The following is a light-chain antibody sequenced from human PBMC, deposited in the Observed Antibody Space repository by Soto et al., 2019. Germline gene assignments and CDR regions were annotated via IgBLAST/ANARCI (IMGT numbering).Light chain of an antibody. CDR2: EVS. CDR3: SSYAGSNDYV. CDR1: SSDVGGYNY. J-gene: IGLJ1*01. V-gene: IGLV2-8*01. Sequence: QSALAHPPSASGSRGQSVTISCTGTSSDVGGYNYVSWYQQHPGKAPKLMIYEVSKRPSGVPDRFSGSKSGNTASLTVSGLQAEDEADYYCSSYAGSNDYVFGTGTKLTVL.